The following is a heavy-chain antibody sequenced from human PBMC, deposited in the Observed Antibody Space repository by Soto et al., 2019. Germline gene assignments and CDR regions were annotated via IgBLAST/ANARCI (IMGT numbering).Heavy chain of an antibody. CDR1: GFTFSSYA. D-gene: IGHD5-18*01. CDR3: AKPVDTADYFYYGLDV. CDR2: ISGSGGST. J-gene: IGHJ6*02. Sequence: EVQLLESGGGLVQPGGSLRLSCAASGFTFSSYAMTWVRQAPGKGLEWVSSISGSGGSTFYADSVKGRFTVSRDNSKSNLYLQLNSLRAEDTAVYHCAKPVDTADYFYYGLDVWGQGTTVTVSS. V-gene: IGHV3-23*01.